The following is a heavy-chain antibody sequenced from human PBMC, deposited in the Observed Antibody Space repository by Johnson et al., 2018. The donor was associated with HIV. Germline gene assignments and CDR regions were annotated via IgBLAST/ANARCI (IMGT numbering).Heavy chain of an antibody. CDR2: ISYDGSNK. V-gene: IGHV3-30*04. CDR3: ARAGLTYYYDSSGYYWGAFDI. Sequence: QMLLVESGGGVVQPGRSLRLSCAASGFTFSSYAMHWVRQAPGKGLEWVAVISYDGSNKYYADSVKGRFTISRDNSKNSLYLQMNSLRAEETALYYCARAGLTYYYDSSGYYWGAFDIWGQGTMVTVSS. D-gene: IGHD3-22*01. J-gene: IGHJ3*02. CDR1: GFTFSSYA.